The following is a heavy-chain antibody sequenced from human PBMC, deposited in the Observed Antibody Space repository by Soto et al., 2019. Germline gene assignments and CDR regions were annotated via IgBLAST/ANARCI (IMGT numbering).Heavy chain of an antibody. V-gene: IGHV4-39*02. D-gene: IGHD1-1*01. Sequence: PSQTLSLTCTVSGGSISSSTYYWGWIRQPPGKGLEWIASIYYSGSTYYNPSLKSRVSISVDTSKNHFSLKLSSVTAADTAVYYCARLLSPNAADYCGQVTLGTVFS. CDR3: ARLLSPNAADY. CDR1: GGSISSSTYY. CDR2: IYYSGST. J-gene: IGHJ4*02.